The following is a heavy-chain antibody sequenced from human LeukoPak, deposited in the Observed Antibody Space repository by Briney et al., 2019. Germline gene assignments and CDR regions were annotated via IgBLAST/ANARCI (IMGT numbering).Heavy chain of an antibody. CDR2: ISHSGST. V-gene: IGHV4-38-2*01. D-gene: IGHD2-2*01. CDR3: ARHGVVVPAANWFQH. CDR1: DFSISSAYY. J-gene: IGHJ1*01. Sequence: SETLSLTCAVSDFSISSAYYGDWIRQPPGKGLEWIGSISHSGSTYYNASLKSRVTISVDTSKNQFSLKLSFVTAADTAVYYCARHGVVVPAANWFQHWGQGTLVTASS.